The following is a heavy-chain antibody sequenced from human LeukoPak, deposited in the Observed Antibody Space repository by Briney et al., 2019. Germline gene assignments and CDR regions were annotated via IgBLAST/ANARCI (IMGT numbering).Heavy chain of an antibody. J-gene: IGHJ6*03. CDR3: TKGDGDYLKYYYYYMDV. V-gene: IGHV3-23*01. Sequence: GESLRLSCAASGFTFNNYAMSWVRQAPGKGLEWVSTISGSGASTYYADSVRGRFTISRDNSKNTLYLQMNSLRAEDTAVYYCTKGDGDYLKYYYYYMDVWGKGTTVTVSS. D-gene: IGHD4-17*01. CDR1: GFTFNNYA. CDR2: ISGSGAST.